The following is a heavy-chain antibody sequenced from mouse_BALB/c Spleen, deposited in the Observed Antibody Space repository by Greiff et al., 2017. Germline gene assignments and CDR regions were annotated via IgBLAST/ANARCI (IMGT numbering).Heavy chain of an antibody. J-gene: IGHJ3*01. CDR1: GYTFSSYW. Sequence: VKLMESGAELMKPGASVKISCKATGYTFSSYWIEWVKQRPGHGLEWIGEILPGSGSTNYNEKFKGKATFTADTSSNTAYMQLSSLTSEDSAVYYCARDNYGNPAWFAYWGQGTLVTVSA. D-gene: IGHD2-1*01. V-gene: IGHV1-9*01. CDR3: ARDNYGNPAWFAY. CDR2: ILPGSGST.